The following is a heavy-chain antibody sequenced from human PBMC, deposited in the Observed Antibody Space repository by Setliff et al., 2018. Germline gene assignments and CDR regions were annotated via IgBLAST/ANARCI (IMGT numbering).Heavy chain of an antibody. D-gene: IGHD2-8*02. J-gene: IGHJ6*03. CDR1: GGSISSSSYY. Sequence: PSETLSLTCTVSGGSISSSSYYWGWIRQPPGKGLEWIGSIYYSGSTYYNPSLKSRVTISVDTSKNQFSLKLSSVTAADTAVYYCARGSGVVSYYYYYYMDVWGKGTTVTVSS. CDR3: ARGSGVVSYYYYYYMDV. CDR2: IYYSGST. V-gene: IGHV4-39*07.